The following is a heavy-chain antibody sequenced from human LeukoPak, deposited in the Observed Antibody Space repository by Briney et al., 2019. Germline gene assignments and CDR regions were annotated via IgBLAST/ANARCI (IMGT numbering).Heavy chain of an antibody. CDR1: GFTFSTFA. Sequence: GGSLRLSCAASGFTFSTFAMIWVRQPPGKGLEWVSSIFPSSDEIHYADSVRGRFTISRDNSKSTLSLQMNSLRAEDTALYYCARDLFGGSYFDYWGQGTLVTVSS. V-gene: IGHV3-23*01. D-gene: IGHD1-26*01. CDR3: ARDLFGGSYFDY. CDR2: IFPSSDEI. J-gene: IGHJ4*02.